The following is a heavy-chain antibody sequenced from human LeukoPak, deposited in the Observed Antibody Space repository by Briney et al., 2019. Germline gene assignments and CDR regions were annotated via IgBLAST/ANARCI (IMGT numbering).Heavy chain of an antibody. J-gene: IGHJ4*02. Sequence: SQTLSLPCTVSGGSISSGSYYWSWIRQPAGNGLEWIGRIYTSGSTNYNPSLKSRVTISVDTSKNQFSLKLSSVTAADTAVYYCARGCWLRGFDYWGQGTLVTVSS. D-gene: IGHD5-12*01. CDR3: ARGCWLRGFDY. CDR2: IYTSGST. CDR1: GGSISSGSYY. V-gene: IGHV4-61*02.